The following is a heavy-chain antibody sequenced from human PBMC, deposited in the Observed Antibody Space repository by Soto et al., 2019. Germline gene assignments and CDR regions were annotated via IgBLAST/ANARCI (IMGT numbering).Heavy chain of an antibody. CDR1: GFSLSTSGVG. CDR3: AHSLADSNDGDDEPSNSFDY. J-gene: IGHJ4*02. CDR2: IYWDDDK. Sequence: QITLKESGPTLVKPTQTLTLTCTFSGFSLSTSGVGVGWIRQPPGKALEWIALIYWDDDKRYSPSLKSRLTTAKATSKTQVVPTMTSMDPVDTATYYCAHSLADSNDGDDEPSNSFDYWGQGTLVTVSS. D-gene: IGHD4-17*01. V-gene: IGHV2-5*02.